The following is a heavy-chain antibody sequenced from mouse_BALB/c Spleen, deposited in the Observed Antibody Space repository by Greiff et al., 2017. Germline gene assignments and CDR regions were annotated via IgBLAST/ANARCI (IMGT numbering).Heavy chain of an antibody. CDR3: AVITTAGAY. J-gene: IGHJ3*01. Sequence: QVQLQQPGAELVKPGASVKMSCKASGYTFTSYNMHWVKQTPGQGLEWIGAIYPGNGDTSYNQKFKGKATLTADKSSSTAYMQLSSLTSEDSAVYYCAVITTAGAYWGQGTLVTVSA. D-gene: IGHD1-1*01. CDR1: GYTFTSYN. V-gene: IGHV1-12*01. CDR2: IYPGNGDT.